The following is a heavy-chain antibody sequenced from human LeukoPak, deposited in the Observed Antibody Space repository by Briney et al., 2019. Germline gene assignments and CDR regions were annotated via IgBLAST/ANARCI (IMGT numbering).Heavy chain of an antibody. CDR3: ARAGRVAGTLRFDY. J-gene: IGHJ4*02. V-gene: IGHV4-59*01. D-gene: IGHD6-19*01. CDR1: GGSISSYY. Sequence: PSETLSLTCTVSGGSISSYYWSWIRQPPGKGLEWIRYIYYSGSTNYNPSLKSRVTISVDTSKNQFSLKLSSVTAADTAVYYCARAGRVAGTLRFDYWGQGTLVTVSS. CDR2: IYYSGST.